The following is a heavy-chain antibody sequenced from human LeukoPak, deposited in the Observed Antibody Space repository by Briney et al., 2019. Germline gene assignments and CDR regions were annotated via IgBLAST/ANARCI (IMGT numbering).Heavy chain of an antibody. CDR2: IWYDGSNK. D-gene: IGHD3-10*01. CDR1: GFTFSTYW. CDR3: ARDGTYYYGSGSPAFDY. Sequence: GGSLRLSCAASGFTFSTYWMHWVRQAPGKGLEWVAVIWYDGSNKYYADSVKGRFTISRDNSKNTLYLQMNSLRAEDTAVYYCARDGTYYYGSGSPAFDYWGQGTLVTVSS. J-gene: IGHJ4*02. V-gene: IGHV3-33*08.